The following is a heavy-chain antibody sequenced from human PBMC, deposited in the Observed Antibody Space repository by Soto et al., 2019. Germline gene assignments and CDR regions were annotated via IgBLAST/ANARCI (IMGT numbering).Heavy chain of an antibody. D-gene: IGHD3-3*01. CDR2: ISTYNGQT. V-gene: IGHV1-18*01. Sequence: ASVKVSCKASGYTFTHFGLDWVRHAPRQVLEWVGWISTYNGQTKYGQKFQARVTLTTDTPTATASMELRGPRSADTALYYCARDRYNDFWSGYTYDYSGPGTLVTVSS. J-gene: IGHJ4*02. CDR1: GYTFTHFG. CDR3: ARDRYNDFWSGYTYDY.